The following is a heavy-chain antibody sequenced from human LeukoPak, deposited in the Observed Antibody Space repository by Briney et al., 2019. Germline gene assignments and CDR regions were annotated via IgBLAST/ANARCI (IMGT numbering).Heavy chain of an antibody. D-gene: IGHD2-2*01. CDR3: ARDAFVYCSSTSCPQGFDY. CDR1: GGSISSSSYY. Sequence: SETLSLTCTVPGGSISSSSYYWGWIRQPPGKGLEWIGSIYYSGSTYYNPSLKSRVTISVDTSKNQFSLKLSSVTAADTAVYYCARDAFVYCSSTSCPQGFDYWGQGTLVTVSS. J-gene: IGHJ4*02. CDR2: IYYSGST. V-gene: IGHV4-39*07.